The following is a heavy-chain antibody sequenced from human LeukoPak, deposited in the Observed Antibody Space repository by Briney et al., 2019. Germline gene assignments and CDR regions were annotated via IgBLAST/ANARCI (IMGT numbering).Heavy chain of an antibody. CDR2: INHSGST. J-gene: IGHJ4*02. CDR1: GGSFSGYY. CDR3: ARGGTFGYDFWSGYLTFDY. D-gene: IGHD3-3*01. Sequence: SETLSLTCAVYGGSFSGYYWSWLRQPPGKGLEWIGEINHSGSTNYNPSLKSRITISVDTSKNQFSLKLSSVTAADTAVYYCARGGTFGYDFWSGYLTFDYWGQGTLVTVSS. V-gene: IGHV4-34*01.